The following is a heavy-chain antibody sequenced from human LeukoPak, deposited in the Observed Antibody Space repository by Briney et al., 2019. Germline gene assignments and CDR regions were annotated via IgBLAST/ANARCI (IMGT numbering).Heavy chain of an antibody. CDR1: GYTFTSYD. V-gene: IGHV1-8*03. CDR2: MNPNSANT. CDR3: ARGSGSGSYWSVDY. J-gene: IGHJ4*02. Sequence: ASVKVSCKASGYTFTSYDINGGRQATGQGLEWMGWMNPNSANTGCAQKFQGRVTITRNTSISTAYMELSSLSSEDTAVYYCARGSGSGSYWSVDYWGQGTLVTVSS. D-gene: IGHD3-10*01.